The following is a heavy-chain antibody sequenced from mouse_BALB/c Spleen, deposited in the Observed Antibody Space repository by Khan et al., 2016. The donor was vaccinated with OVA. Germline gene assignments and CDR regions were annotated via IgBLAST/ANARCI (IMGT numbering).Heavy chain of an antibody. CDR3: ARRGYGNYWFAY. Sequence: EVQLQESGAELVRPGALVKLSCKASGFNIKDYYMLWVKQRPEQGLEWIGWIDPENGNTIYDPKFQGKASITADTSSNTAYLQLSSLTSEDTAVYYCARRGYGNYWFAYWGQGNLVTVSA. J-gene: IGHJ3*01. V-gene: IGHV14-1*02. D-gene: IGHD2-1*01. CDR1: GFNIKDYY. CDR2: IDPENGNT.